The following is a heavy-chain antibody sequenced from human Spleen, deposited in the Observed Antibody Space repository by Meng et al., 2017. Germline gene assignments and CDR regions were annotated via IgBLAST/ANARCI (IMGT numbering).Heavy chain of an antibody. V-gene: IGHV1-2*06. D-gene: IGHD6-25*01. CDR3: ASDADISAAGTRFVDY. J-gene: IGHJ4*02. Sequence: QAQLVRPEADLNMSGPSLTLSCTPAGYNFPAYCILCARSARRQALEWMLRINHKSGDTHYANKVPARVTITGNTRISTAYLELSGLRSDDTAISYCASDADISAAGTRFVDYWGQGTLVTVFS. CDR1: GYNFPAYC. CDR2: INHKSGDT.